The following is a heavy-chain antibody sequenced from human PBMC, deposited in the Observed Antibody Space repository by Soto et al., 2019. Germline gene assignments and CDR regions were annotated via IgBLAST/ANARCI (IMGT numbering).Heavy chain of an antibody. V-gene: IGHV3-9*01. J-gene: IGHJ3*02. CDR2: ISWNSGSI. CDR1: GFTFDDYA. Sequence: EVQLVESGGGLVQPGRSLRLSCAASGFTFDDYAMHWVRQAPGKGLEWVSGISWNSGSIGYADSVKGRFTISRDNAKNSLYLQMNSLRAEDTALYYCAKDILLRSSGWSFYAFDIWGQGTMVTVSS. CDR3: AKDILLRSSGWSFYAFDI. D-gene: IGHD6-19*01.